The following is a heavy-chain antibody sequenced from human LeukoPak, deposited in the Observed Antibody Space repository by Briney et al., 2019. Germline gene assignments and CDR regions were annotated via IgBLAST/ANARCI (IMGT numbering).Heavy chain of an antibody. CDR1: GFTFSSYA. V-gene: IGHV3-23*01. Sequence: GGSLRLSCAASGFTFSSYAMSWVRQAPGKGLEWVSAINGSGGSTYYADSVKGRFTISRDNSKNTLYLQMNSLRAEDTAVYYCAKLTTELQNGVYYYYGMDVWGQGTTVTVSS. D-gene: IGHD1-26*01. J-gene: IGHJ6*02. CDR3: AKLTTELQNGVYYYYGMDV. CDR2: INGSGGST.